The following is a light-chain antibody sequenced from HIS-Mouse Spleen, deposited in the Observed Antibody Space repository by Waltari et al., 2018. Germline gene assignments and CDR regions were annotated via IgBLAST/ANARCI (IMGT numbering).Light chain of an antibody. CDR3: CSYAGSSTHVV. CDR2: EGS. J-gene: IGLJ2*01. CDR1: SSAVGSYNL. Sequence: QSALTQPASVSGAPGQSITISCTGTSSAVGSYNLVSWYQQHPGKAPKLLTYEGSKGPSGVSNRFSGSKSGNTASLTISGLQAEDEADYYCCSYAGSSTHVVFGGGTKLTVL. V-gene: IGLV2-23*01.